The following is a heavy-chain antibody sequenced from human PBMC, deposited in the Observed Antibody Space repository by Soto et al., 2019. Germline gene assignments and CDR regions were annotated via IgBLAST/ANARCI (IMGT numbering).Heavy chain of an antibody. CDR2: IFPSGTT. Sequence: SETLSLTCVVSGGSLSGATYSWNWIRQPPGKGLEWIGYIFPSGTTYYNPSLKSRVTISIDVSKNQFSLSLRSLTAADTAVYYCARSREFDYWSQGTLVTVSS. V-gene: IGHV4-30-2*01. CDR1: GGSLSGATYS. J-gene: IGHJ4*02. CDR3: ARSREFDY.